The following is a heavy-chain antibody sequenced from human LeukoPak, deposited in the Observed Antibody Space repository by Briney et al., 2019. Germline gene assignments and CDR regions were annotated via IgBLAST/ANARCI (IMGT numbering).Heavy chain of an antibody. J-gene: IGHJ4*02. D-gene: IGHD6-19*01. V-gene: IGHV3-30-3*01. Sequence: GGSLRLSCAASGFTFSSYAMHWVRQAPGKGLEWVAVISYDGSNKYYADSVKGRFTISRDNSKNTLYLQMNSLRAEDTAVYYCASDSGGWYFDYWGQGTLVTVSS. CDR3: ASDSGGWYFDY. CDR1: GFTFSSYA. CDR2: ISYDGSNK.